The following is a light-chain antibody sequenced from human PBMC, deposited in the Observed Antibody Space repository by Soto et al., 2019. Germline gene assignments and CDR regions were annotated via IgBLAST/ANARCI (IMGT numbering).Light chain of an antibody. CDR1: PSVTSY. Sequence: EIVLTQSPGTLSLSPGDRATLSCRASPSVTSYLAWYQQKPGQAPRLLIYDTSNRATGIPARFSGSGSGTDFTLTISRLEPEDFAVYYCQQRSSWPPPVGGGTKVDIK. J-gene: IGKJ4*01. CDR2: DTS. V-gene: IGKV3-11*01. CDR3: QQRSSWPPP.